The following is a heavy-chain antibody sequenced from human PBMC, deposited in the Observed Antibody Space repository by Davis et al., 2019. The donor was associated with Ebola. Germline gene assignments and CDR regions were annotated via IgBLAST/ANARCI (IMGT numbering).Heavy chain of an antibody. CDR3: TTGVVYYDFDY. CDR1: GFSVSGYY. CDR2: IKSKTDGGTT. Sequence: GESLKISCAASGFSVSGYYMSWVRQAPGKGLEWVGRIKSKTDGGTTDYAAPVKGRFTISRDDSKNTLYLQMNGLKTEDTAVYYCTTGVVYYDFDYWGQGTLVTVSS. V-gene: IGHV3-15*01. J-gene: IGHJ4*02. D-gene: IGHD3-10*01.